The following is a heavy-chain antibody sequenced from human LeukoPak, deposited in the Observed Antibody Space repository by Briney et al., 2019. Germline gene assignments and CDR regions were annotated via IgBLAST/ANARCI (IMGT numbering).Heavy chain of an antibody. Sequence: SVKVSCKASGGTFSSYAISWVRQAPGQGLEWMGGIIPIFGTANYAQKFQGRVTITADESTSTAYMELSSLRSEDTAVYYCARVKIFGVAISNWFDPWDQGTLVTVSS. V-gene: IGHV1-69*13. CDR1: GGTFSSYA. D-gene: IGHD3-3*01. CDR3: ARVKIFGVAISNWFDP. J-gene: IGHJ5*02. CDR2: IIPIFGTA.